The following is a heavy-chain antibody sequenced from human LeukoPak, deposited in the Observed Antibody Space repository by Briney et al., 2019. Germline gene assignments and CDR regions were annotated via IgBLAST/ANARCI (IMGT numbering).Heavy chain of an antibody. D-gene: IGHD6-19*01. J-gene: IGHJ4*02. Sequence: GGSLRLSCAASGFTFSSYAMHWVRQAPGKGLVWVSRINSDGSSTSYADSVKGRFTISRDNAKNTLYLQMSSLRAEDTAVYYCAKGGGSSGRSYYFDYWGQGTLVTVSS. V-gene: IGHV3-74*01. CDR2: INSDGSST. CDR3: AKGGGSSGRSYYFDY. CDR1: GFTFSSYA.